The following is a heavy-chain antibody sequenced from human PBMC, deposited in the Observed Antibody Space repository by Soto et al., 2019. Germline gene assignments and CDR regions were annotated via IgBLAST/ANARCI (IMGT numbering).Heavy chain of an antibody. CDR2: IYYSGST. V-gene: IGHV4-59*08. D-gene: IGHD2-15*01. J-gene: IGHJ3*02. Sequence: SETRSLTCTVSGGSISSYYWSWIRQPPGKGLEYIGYIYYSGSTNYNPSLKSRVTISVDMSKNQFSLKLSSVTAADTAVYYWSRFVSYSSGGSCYFARHAFYTWGQGRMLSV. CDR3: SRFVSYSSGGSCYFARHAFYT. CDR1: GGSISSYY.